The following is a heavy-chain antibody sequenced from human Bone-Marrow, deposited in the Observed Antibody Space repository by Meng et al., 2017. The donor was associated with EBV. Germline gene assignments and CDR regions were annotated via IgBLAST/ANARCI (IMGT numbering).Heavy chain of an antibody. CDR2: IYYSGSS. CDR1: GGSISSYY. CDR3: AREKGGGAQDY. J-gene: IGHJ4*02. Sequence: QVQLQESGPGLGKPSETLSLTCTVSGGSISSYYWSWIRQPPGKGLEWIGYIYYSGSSNYNPSLKSRVTISVDSSKNQFSLKLSSVTAADTAVYYCAREKGGGAQDYWGQGTLVTVSS. D-gene: IGHD2-15*01. V-gene: IGHV4-59*01.